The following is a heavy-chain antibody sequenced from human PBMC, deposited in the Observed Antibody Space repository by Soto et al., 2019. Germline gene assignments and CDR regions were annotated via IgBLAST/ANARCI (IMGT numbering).Heavy chain of an antibody. J-gene: IGHJ5*02. Sequence: PLETLSLTCTVSGGSISSYYWSWIRQPPGKGLEWIGYIYYSGSTNYNPSLKSRVTISVDTSKNQFSLKLSSVTAADTAVYYCARSHCSSTSCYDWWFDPWGQGTLVTVSS. CDR3: ARSHCSSTSCYDWWFDP. D-gene: IGHD2-2*01. CDR2: IYYSGST. CDR1: GGSISSYY. V-gene: IGHV4-59*01.